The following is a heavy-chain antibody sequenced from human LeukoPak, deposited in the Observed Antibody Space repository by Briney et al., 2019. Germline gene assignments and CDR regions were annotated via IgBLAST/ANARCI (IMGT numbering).Heavy chain of an antibody. CDR3: AKLNAFYYYGSGSYYSGLLDY. Sequence: GGSLRLSCAASGFTFSSYGMHWVRQAPGKGLEWVAVIWYDGSNKYYADSVKGRFTISRDNSKNTLYLQMNSLRAEDTAVYYCAKLNAFYYYGSGSYYSGLLDYWGQGTLVTVSS. D-gene: IGHD3-10*01. J-gene: IGHJ4*02. V-gene: IGHV3-33*06. CDR1: GFTFSSYG. CDR2: IWYDGSNK.